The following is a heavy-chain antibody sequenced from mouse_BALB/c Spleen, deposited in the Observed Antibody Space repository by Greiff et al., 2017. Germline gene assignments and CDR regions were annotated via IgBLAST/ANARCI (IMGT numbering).Heavy chain of an antibody. Sequence: VQLQQSGPELVKPGASVKISCKASGYSFTGYYMHWVKQSHVKSLEWIGRINPYNGATSYNQNFKDKASLTVDKSSSTAYMELHSLTSEDSAVYYCARGSYGNYEAWFAYWGQGTLVTVSA. CDR2: INPYNGAT. D-gene: IGHD2-1*01. CDR3: ARGSYGNYEAWFAY. V-gene: IGHV1-31*01. CDR1: GYSFTGYY. J-gene: IGHJ3*01.